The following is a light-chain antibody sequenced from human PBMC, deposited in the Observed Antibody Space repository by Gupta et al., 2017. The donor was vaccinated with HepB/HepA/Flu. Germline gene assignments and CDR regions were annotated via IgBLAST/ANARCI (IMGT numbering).Light chain of an antibody. CDR1: QSVSSSY. Sequence: PVERATLSCRASQSVSSSYLAWYQQKPGQAPRLLIYGASSRATGIPDRFSGSGSGTDFTLTISRLEPEDFAVYYCQQDGSSPRTFGQGTKVEIK. CDR3: QQDGSSPRT. J-gene: IGKJ1*01. CDR2: GAS. V-gene: IGKV3-20*01.